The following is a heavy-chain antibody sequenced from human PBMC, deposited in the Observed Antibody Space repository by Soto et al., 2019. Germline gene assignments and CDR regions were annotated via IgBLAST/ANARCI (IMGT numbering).Heavy chain of an antibody. CDR3: ARRYGYYFDY. CDR1: GGSISSYY. Sequence: SETLSLTCTVSGGSISSYYWSWIRQPPGKGLEWIGYIYYSGSTNYNPSLKSRVTISVDTSKNQLSLKLSSVTAADTAVYYCARRYGYYFDYWGQGSLVTVSS. D-gene: IGHD4-17*01. CDR2: IYYSGST. J-gene: IGHJ4*02. V-gene: IGHV4-59*08.